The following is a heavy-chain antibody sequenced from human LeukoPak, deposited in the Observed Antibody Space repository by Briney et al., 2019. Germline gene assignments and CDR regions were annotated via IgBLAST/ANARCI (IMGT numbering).Heavy chain of an antibody. J-gene: IGHJ4*02. V-gene: IGHV3-21*01. Sequence: GGSLRLSCAASGFTFSSYSMNWVRQAPGKGLEWVSSISSSSSYIYYADSVKGRFTISRDNAKNSLYLQMNSLRAEDTAVYYCARDMPDYDYVWGSYRPSDYWGQGILVTVSS. CDR1: GFTFSSYS. CDR3: ARDMPDYDYVWGSYRPSDY. D-gene: IGHD3-16*02. CDR2: ISSSSSYI.